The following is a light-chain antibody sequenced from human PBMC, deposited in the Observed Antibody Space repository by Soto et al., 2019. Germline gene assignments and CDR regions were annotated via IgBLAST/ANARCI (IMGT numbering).Light chain of an antibody. CDR2: DTS. J-gene: IGKJ2*01. CDR3: QQRSNWPYT. Sequence: EIVLTQSPATLSLSPGERATLSCRASLSVSNFLAWYQQKPGQPPRLLIYDTSNRATGIPARLSGSGSGTDFTLTISSLEPEDFAVYYCQQRSNWPYTFGQGTKLEIK. V-gene: IGKV3-11*01. CDR1: LSVSNF.